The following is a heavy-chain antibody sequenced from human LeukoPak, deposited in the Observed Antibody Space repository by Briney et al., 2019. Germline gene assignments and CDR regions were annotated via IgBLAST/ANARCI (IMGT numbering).Heavy chain of an antibody. CDR2: ISSSGSTI. CDR1: GFTFSSYE. D-gene: IGHD3-10*02. CDR3: AELGITMIGGV. J-gene: IGHJ6*04. V-gene: IGHV3-48*03. Sequence: GGSLRLSCAAPGFTFSSYEMNWVRQAPGKGLEWVSYISSSGSTIYYADSVKGRFTISRDNAENSLYLQMNSLRAEDTAVYYCAELGITMIGGVWGKGTTVTISS.